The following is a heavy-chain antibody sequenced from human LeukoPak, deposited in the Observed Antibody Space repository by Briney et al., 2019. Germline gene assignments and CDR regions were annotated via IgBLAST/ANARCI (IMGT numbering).Heavy chain of an antibody. J-gene: IGHJ5*02. CDR1: GGSISSGGYY. CDR2: IYYSGST. CDR3: ARQTIKYYYDSSEFDP. V-gene: IGHV4-31*01. Sequence: SETLSLTCTVSGGSISSGGYYWSWIRQPPGKGLEWIGYIYYSGSTYYNPSLKSLVTISVDASKNQFSLKLSSVTAADTAVYYCARQTIKYYYDSSEFDPWGQGTLVTVSS. D-gene: IGHD3-22*01.